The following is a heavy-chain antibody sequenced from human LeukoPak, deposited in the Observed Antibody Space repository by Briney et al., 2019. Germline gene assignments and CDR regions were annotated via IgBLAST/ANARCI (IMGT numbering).Heavy chain of an antibody. CDR2: IIPIFGTT. Sequence: ASVKVSCKASGGTFSTFGLSWVRQAPGQGLEWMGMIIPIFGTTNYAQKFQGRVTITADESTSTAYMELSSLRSEDTAVYYCARDDCSGGGCYSLYYGMDVWGQGTTVTVSS. CDR1: GGTFSTFG. D-gene: IGHD2-15*01. CDR3: ARDDCSGGGCYSLYYGMDV. J-gene: IGHJ6*02. V-gene: IGHV1-69*15.